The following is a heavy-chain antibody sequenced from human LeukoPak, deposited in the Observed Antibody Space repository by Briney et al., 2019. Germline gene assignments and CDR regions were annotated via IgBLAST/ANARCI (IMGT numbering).Heavy chain of an antibody. V-gene: IGHV4-59*08. CDR3: ARLSKYGSGTYYPDV. Sequence: NPSETLSLTCTVSGGSISSYYWSWIRQPPGKGLEWIGYIYYSGSTNYNPSLKSRVTISVDTSKNQFSLTLSSVTAADTAVYYCARLSKYGSGTYYPDVWGQGTTVTVSS. J-gene: IGHJ6*02. CDR1: GGSISSYY. D-gene: IGHD3-10*01. CDR2: IYYSGST.